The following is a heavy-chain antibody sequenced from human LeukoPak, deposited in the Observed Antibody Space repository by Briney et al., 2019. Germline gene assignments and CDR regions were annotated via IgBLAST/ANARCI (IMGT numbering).Heavy chain of an antibody. CDR1: GLTFSSYA. J-gene: IGHJ6*03. Sequence: GGSLRLSCAASGLTFSSYAMAWVRQAPGKGLEWGSTINGSGVSTYYGDSVKGRFTISRDNSKNTLYLQMNSLRVEDTAVYYCASQYIEVNYYYHMDVWGTGTTVIVSS. V-gene: IGHV3-23*01. CDR3: ASQYIEVNYYYHMDV. D-gene: IGHD5-18*01. CDR2: INGSGVST.